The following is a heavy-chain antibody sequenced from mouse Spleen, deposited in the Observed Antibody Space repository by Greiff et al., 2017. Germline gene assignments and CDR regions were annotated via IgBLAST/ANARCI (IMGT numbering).Heavy chain of an antibody. Sequence: VKLQESGPGLVQPSQSLSITCTVSGFSLTSYGVHWVRQSPGKGLEWLGVIWSGGSTDYNAAFISRLSISKDNSKSQVFFKMNSLQANDTAIYYCARSGYDWFAYWGQGTLVTVSA. CDR2: IWSGGST. D-gene: IGHD2-2*01. CDR1: GFSLTSYG. CDR3: ARSGYDWFAY. V-gene: IGHV2-2*02. J-gene: IGHJ3*01.